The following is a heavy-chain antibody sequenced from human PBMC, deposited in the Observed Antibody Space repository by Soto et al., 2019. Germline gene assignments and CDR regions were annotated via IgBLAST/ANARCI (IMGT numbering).Heavy chain of an antibody. V-gene: IGHV1-3*01. CDR2: INAGNGNT. D-gene: IGHD3-10*01. CDR1: GYTFTSYV. CDR3: ARDRYYYGSESPYWYFDR. J-gene: IGHJ2*01. Sequence: ASVKVSCKASGYTFTSYVMHLVRQAPGQRLEWMGWINAGNGNTKYSQKFQGRVTITRDTSASTAYMELSSLRSEDTAVYYCARDRYYYGSESPYWYFDRWGRGTLVTVSS.